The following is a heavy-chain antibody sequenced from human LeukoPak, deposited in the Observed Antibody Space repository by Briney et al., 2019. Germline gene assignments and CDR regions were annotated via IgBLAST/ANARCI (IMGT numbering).Heavy chain of an antibody. D-gene: IGHD3-3*01. CDR2: IIPIFGTA. CDR3: ARGGRSGYYPPGVDY. J-gene: IGHJ4*02. Sequence: GASVKVSCKAPGGTFSSYAISWVRQAPGQGLEWMGGIIPIFGTANYAQKFQGRVTITTDESTSTAYMELSSLRSEDTAVYYCARGGRSGYYPPGVDYWGQGTLVNVSS. CDR1: GGTFSSYA. V-gene: IGHV1-69*05.